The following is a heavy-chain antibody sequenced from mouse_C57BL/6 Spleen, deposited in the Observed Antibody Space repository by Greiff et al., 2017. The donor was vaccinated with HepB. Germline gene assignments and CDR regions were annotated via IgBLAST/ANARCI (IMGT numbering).Heavy chain of an antibody. D-gene: IGHD2-1*01. CDR3: ARSYDYGNYEGAMDY. CDR1: GYTFTDYN. V-gene: IGHV1-18*01. J-gene: IGHJ4*01. CDR2: INPNNGGT. Sequence: EVQLQQSGPELVKPGASVKIPCKASGYTFTDYNMDWVKQSHGKSLEWIGDINPNNGGTIYNQKFKGKATLTVDKSSSTAYMELRSLTSEDTAVYYCARSYDYGNYEGAMDYWGQGTSVTVSS.